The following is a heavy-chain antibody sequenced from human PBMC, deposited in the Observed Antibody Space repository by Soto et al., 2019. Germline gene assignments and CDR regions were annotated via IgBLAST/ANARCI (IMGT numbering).Heavy chain of an antibody. CDR2: FDPEDGEA. CDR1: GYTLTELS. D-gene: IGHD6-19*01. Sequence: ASVKVSCKVSGYTLTELSMHWVRQAPGKGLEWMGGFDPEDGEAIYAQKFQGRVTMTEDTSTDTAYMELSSLRSEDTAVYYCATMNYLQVAGTRGYYYYGMDVWGQGTTVTVSS. CDR3: ATMNYLQVAGTRGYYYYGMDV. J-gene: IGHJ6*02. V-gene: IGHV1-24*01.